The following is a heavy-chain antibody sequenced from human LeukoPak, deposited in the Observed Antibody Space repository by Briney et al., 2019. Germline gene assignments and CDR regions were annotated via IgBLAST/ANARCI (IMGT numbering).Heavy chain of an antibody. CDR3: ARVRSVTGSPYFDY. D-gene: IGHD3-10*01. Sequence: GGSLRLSCAASGFTFSDYYMSWIRQAPGKGLEWVSYISSSGSTIYYADSVKGRFTISRDNAKNSLYLQMNSLRAEDTAVYYWARVRSVTGSPYFDYGGQEPRVAVSS. CDR2: ISSSGSTI. V-gene: IGHV3-11*04. J-gene: IGHJ4*02. CDR1: GFTFSDYY.